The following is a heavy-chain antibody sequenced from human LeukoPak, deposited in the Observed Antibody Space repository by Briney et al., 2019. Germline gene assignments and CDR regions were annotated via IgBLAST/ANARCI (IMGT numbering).Heavy chain of an antibody. D-gene: IGHD6-6*01. Sequence: SETLSLTCAVYGGSFSGYYWSWIRQPPGKGLEWIGEINHSGSTNYNPSLKSRVTISVDTSKNQFSLKLSSVTAADTAVYYRARGPGSSSLRNEGNDYWGQGTLVTVSS. J-gene: IGHJ4*02. CDR3: ARGPGSSSLRNEGNDY. V-gene: IGHV4-34*01. CDR2: INHSGST. CDR1: GGSFSGYY.